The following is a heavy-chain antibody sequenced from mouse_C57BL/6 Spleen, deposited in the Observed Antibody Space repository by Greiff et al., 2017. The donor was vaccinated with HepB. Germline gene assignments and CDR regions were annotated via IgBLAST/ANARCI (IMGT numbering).Heavy chain of an antibody. CDR2: IYPGDGDT. CDR1: GYAFSSSW. D-gene: IGHD2-3*01. CDR3: ARDDPFAY. Sequence: VQLQQSGPELVKPGASVKISCKASGYAFSSSWMNWVKQRPGKGLEWIGRIYPGDGDTNYNGKFKGKATLTADKSSSTAYMQRSSLTSEDSAVYFCARDDPFAYWGQGTLVTVSA. J-gene: IGHJ3*01. V-gene: IGHV1-82*01.